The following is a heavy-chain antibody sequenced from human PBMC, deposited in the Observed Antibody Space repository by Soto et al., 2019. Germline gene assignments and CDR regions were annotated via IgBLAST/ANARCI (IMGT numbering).Heavy chain of an antibody. CDR3: AKDRQQSKYNGLDV. CDR1: GFTFSNYA. Sequence: EVHLLESGGGLIQPGGSLTLSCAASGFTFSNYAMSWVRQAPGKGLEWVSAISDTGGITNYVDSAKGRFTISRDNSKNTLYLQMNSLRVEETAIYYCAKDRQQSKYNGLDVWGQGTTVTVSS. V-gene: IGHV3-23*01. CDR2: ISDTGGIT. D-gene: IGHD1-1*01. J-gene: IGHJ6*02.